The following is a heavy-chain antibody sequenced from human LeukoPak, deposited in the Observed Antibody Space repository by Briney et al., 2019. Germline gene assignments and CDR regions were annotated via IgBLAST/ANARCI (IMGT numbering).Heavy chain of an antibody. V-gene: IGHV3-23*01. Sequence: QPGRSLRLSCAASGFTFSSYAMSWVRQAPGKGLEWVSAISGSGGSTYYADSVKGRFTISRDNSKNTLYLQMNSLRAEDTAVYYCAKVDYDSSGYRYWGQGTLVTVSS. CDR1: GFTFSSYA. J-gene: IGHJ4*02. CDR3: AKVDYDSSGYRY. CDR2: ISGSGGST. D-gene: IGHD3-22*01.